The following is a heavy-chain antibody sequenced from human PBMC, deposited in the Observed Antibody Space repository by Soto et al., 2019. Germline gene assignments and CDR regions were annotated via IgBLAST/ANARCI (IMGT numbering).Heavy chain of an antibody. CDR3: AKGHVSQDDSSGYYPSIPFDI. V-gene: IGHV3-23*01. CDR2: ISGSGGST. D-gene: IGHD3-22*01. CDR1: GFTFSSYA. J-gene: IGHJ3*02. Sequence: GGSLRLSCAASGFTFSSYAMSWVRQAPGKGLEWVSAISGSGGSTYYADSVKGRFTISRDNSKNTLYLQMNSLRAEDTAVYYCAKGHVSQDDSSGYYPSIPFDIWGQGTMVTVSS.